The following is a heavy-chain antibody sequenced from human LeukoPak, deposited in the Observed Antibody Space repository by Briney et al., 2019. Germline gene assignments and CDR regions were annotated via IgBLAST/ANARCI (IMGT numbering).Heavy chain of an antibody. CDR3: ARDYCSSTSCLFDY. CDR1: GYTFTGYH. D-gene: IGHD2-2*01. Sequence: ASVKVSCRASGYTFTGYHIHWMRQAPGQGLEWMGRINPNSGDTNYAQNFQGRVTMTRDTSINTAYMELSRLRSDDTAVYYCARDYCSSTSCLFDYWGQGTLVTVSS. CDR2: INPNSGDT. V-gene: IGHV1-2*06. J-gene: IGHJ4*02.